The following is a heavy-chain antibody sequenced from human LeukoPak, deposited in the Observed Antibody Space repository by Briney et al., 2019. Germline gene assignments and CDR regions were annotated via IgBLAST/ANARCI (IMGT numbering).Heavy chain of an antibody. CDR3: AKGRIVGAAYYFDY. D-gene: IGHD1-26*01. CDR1: GFTFSSHG. Sequence: PGGSLRLSCAASGFTFSSHGMNWVRQAPGKGLEWVSGISPSGGITYYADSVKGRFTISRDNSKNTLYLQMNSLRAEDTAVYYCAKGRIVGAAYYFDYWGQGTLVTVSS. J-gene: IGHJ4*02. V-gene: IGHV3-23*01. CDR2: ISPSGGIT.